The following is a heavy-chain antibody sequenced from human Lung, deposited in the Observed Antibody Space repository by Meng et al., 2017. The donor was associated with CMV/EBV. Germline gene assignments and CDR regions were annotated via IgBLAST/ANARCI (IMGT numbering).Heavy chain of an antibody. CDR2: ISSSSSYI. J-gene: IGHJ4*02. CDR1: GFTFSSYS. Sequence: SCAASGFTFSSYSMNWVRQAPGKGLEWVSSISSSSSYIYYADSVKGRFTISRDNAKNSLYLQMNSLRAEDTAVYYCARGSSSSWYEGSYYFDYXGQGTLVTVSS. CDR3: ARGSSSSWYEGSYYFDY. D-gene: IGHD6-13*01. V-gene: IGHV3-21*01.